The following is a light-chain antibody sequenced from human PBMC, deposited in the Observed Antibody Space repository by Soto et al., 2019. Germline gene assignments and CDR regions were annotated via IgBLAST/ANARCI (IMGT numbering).Light chain of an antibody. CDR3: QQYNSYSWT. CDR1: QSISSW. Sequence: IRVTPSPSSFSASTGDRVTITCRASQSISSWLAWYQQKPGKAPKLLIYDASSLESGVPSRFSGSGSGTEFTLTISSLQPDDFATYYCQQYNSYSWTFGQGTKVDIK. J-gene: IGKJ1*01. CDR2: DAS. V-gene: IGKV1-5*01.